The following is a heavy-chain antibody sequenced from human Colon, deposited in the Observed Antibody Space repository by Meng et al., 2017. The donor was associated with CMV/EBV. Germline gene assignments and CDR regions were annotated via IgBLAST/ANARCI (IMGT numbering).Heavy chain of an antibody. CDR1: GFIFSNYP. Sequence: LSLTCAASGFIFSNYPIHWVRQAPGKGLEWVAVISFDGGDTYYADSVKGRFTISRDNSKNTLFLQMNSLRAEDTAVYYCARDRSDVYRYLDSWGQGTRVTVSS. V-gene: IGHV3-30*04. CDR3: ARDRSDVYRYLDS. CDR2: ISFDGGDT. J-gene: IGHJ4*02. D-gene: IGHD5-24*01.